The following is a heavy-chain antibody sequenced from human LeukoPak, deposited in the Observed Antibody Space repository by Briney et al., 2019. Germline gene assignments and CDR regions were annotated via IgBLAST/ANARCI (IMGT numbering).Heavy chain of an antibody. CDR1: GGSISSSNW. CDR3: ASLVAVAGGSYYFDY. J-gene: IGHJ4*02. Sequence: SETLSLTCAVSGGSISSSNWWSWVRQPPGKGLEWIGEIYHSGSTNYNPSLKSRVTISVDKSKNQFSLKLSSVTAADTAVYYCASLVAVAGGSYYFDYWGQGTLVTVSS. V-gene: IGHV4-4*02. D-gene: IGHD6-19*01. CDR2: IYHSGST.